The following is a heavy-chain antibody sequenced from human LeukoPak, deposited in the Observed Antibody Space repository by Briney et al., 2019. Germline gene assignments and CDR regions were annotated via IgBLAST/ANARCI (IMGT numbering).Heavy chain of an antibody. J-gene: IGHJ4*02. D-gene: IGHD2-8*01. CDR1: GFTLRSSA. CDR3: AKELYGNPSGY. CDR2: ISGDGGTI. Sequence: GGSLRLPCAASGFTLRSSAMSWVRQAPGKGLEWVSAISGDGGTISYAASVRGRFTISRDNAKNTLFLQMSSLRAGDTALYYCAKELYGNPSGYWGQGTRVTVSS. V-gene: IGHV3-23*01.